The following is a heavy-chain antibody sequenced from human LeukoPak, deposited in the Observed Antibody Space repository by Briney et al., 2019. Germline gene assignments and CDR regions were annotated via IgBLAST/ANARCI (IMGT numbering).Heavy chain of an antibody. Sequence: SETLSLTYTVSGDSIGNYHWSWIRQTAGKGLEWIAQIHSSGSTNYNPPLKSRVSMSIDTTEDQVSLTIRSVTAADTAFYYCARRDINSGWSFADWGQGILATVSS. D-gene: IGHD6-19*01. V-gene: IGHV4-4*07. CDR2: IHSSGST. J-gene: IGHJ4*02. CDR3: ARRDINSGWSFAD. CDR1: GDSIGNYH.